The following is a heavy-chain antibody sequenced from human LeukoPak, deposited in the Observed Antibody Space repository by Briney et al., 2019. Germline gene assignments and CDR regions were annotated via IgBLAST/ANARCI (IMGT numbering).Heavy chain of an antibody. Sequence: SETLSLTCTVSGGSISSSNHWWGWIRQPPGKGLEWIGSIYYSGSPSYSPSLKSRVTISVDTSKNQFSLKLSSVTAADTAVYYCARAPIVVVITSRLYYYYYGMDVWGQGTTVTVSS. D-gene: IGHD3-22*01. CDR2: IYYSGSP. CDR1: GGSISSSNHW. J-gene: IGHJ6*02. CDR3: ARAPIVVVITSRLYYYYYGMDV. V-gene: IGHV4-39*07.